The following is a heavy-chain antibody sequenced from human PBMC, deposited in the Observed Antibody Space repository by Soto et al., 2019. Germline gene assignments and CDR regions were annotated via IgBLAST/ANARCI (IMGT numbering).Heavy chain of an antibody. J-gene: IGHJ5*02. V-gene: IGHV1-69*13. CDR2: IIPIFGTA. Sequence: SVKVSCKASGGTFSSYAISWVRQAPGQGLEWMGGIIPIFGTANYAQKFQGRVTITADESTSTAYMELSSLRSEDTAVYYCARSIPYCSSTSCYTSWFDPWGQGXLVTVSS. CDR3: ARSIPYCSSTSCYTSWFDP. CDR1: GGTFSSYA. D-gene: IGHD2-2*02.